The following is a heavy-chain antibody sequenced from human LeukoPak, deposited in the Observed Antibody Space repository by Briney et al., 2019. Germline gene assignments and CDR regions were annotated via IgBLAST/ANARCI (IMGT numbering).Heavy chain of an antibody. D-gene: IGHD5-18*01. CDR1: GYTFTTYA. CDR3: AREGPGNVDTAMAYYFDY. J-gene: IGHJ4*02. CDR2: INAGNGNI. V-gene: IGHV1-3*01. Sequence: ASVKVSCKTSGYTFTTYAIHWVRQAPGQRLEWMGWINAGNGNIKYSQKFQGRVTMTRDTSTSTVYMELSSLRSEDTAVYYRAREGPGNVDTAMAYYFDYWGQGTLVTVSS.